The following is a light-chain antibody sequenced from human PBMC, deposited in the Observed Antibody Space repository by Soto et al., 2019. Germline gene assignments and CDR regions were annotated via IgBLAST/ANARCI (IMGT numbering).Light chain of an antibody. J-gene: IGKJ2*01. CDR3: LQHNSYPYT. Sequence: DIQMTQSPSTLSASVGDRVTITCRASQSISSWLAWYQQKPGKAPKLLIYDASSLESGVPSRFSGSGSGTEFTLTISDLQPEDFATYYCLQHNSYPYTFGQGTKLEIK. CDR1: QSISSW. V-gene: IGKV1-5*01. CDR2: DAS.